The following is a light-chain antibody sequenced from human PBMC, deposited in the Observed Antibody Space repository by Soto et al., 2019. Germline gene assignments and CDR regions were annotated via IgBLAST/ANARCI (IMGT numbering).Light chain of an antibody. CDR3: QHYSAFSVT. Sequence: DIQMTQSPSTLSASVVDRVTITCRASQSISSWLAWYQQKPGKAPKLLIYKASSLESGVPSRFSGSGSGTEFTFTISSLQPGDLATYYCQHYSAFSVTFGQGTKVDI. V-gene: IGKV1-5*03. CDR1: QSISSW. J-gene: IGKJ1*01. CDR2: KAS.